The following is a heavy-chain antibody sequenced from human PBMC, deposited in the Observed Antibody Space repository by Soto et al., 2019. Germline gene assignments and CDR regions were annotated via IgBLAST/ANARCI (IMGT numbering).Heavy chain of an antibody. Sequence: QVQLVQSGAEVKKPGASVKVSCKASGYTFTSYGISWVRQAPGQGLEWMGWISAYNGNTKNAEKLQGRVTITTETPRRTAYMALRSLRSEDTAVSYCAREPNHVDHWGQGTLVSVSS. CDR2: ISAYNGNT. CDR3: AREPNHVDH. CDR1: GYTFTSYG. J-gene: IGHJ4*02. D-gene: IGHD7-27*01. V-gene: IGHV1-18*01.